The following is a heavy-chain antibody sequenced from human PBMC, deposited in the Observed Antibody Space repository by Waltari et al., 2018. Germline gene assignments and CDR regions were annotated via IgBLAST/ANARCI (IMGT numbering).Heavy chain of an antibody. CDR3: AKEGTYYFDSSGYSRGAFDI. D-gene: IGHD3-22*01. V-gene: IGHV3-9*03. CDR2: ISWESNII. Sequence: EVQLVESGGGLVQPGRSLRLSCAASGFSFHDYAMHWVRQAPGKGLEWVSGISWESNIIDYADSVKGRFTISRDNAKNSLYLQMNSLRAEDVALYFCAKEGTYYFDSSGYSRGAFDIWGQGTMVIVSS. J-gene: IGHJ3*02. CDR1: GFSFHDYA.